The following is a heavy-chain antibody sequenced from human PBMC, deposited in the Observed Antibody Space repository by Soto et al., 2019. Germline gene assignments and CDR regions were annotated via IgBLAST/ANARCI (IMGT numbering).Heavy chain of an antibody. CDR1: GGSISGHY. V-gene: IGHV4-59*11. J-gene: IGHJ4*02. CDR2: IFYSGSTTY. CDR3: ARVGSSGWSPDY. Sequence: KTSETLSLTCTVSGGSISGHYWIWIRQPPGEGMEWIGYIFYSGSTTYNNNPSLKSRVSISVDTSKNQFYLRLSSVTAAETAVYYCARVGSSGWSPDYWGQGTLVTVSS. D-gene: IGHD6-19*01.